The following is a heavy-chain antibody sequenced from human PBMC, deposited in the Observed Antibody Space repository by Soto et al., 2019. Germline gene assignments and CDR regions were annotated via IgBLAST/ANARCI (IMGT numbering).Heavy chain of an antibody. V-gene: IGHV4-4*01. Sequence: ETLSLTCAVSGVSLTSGNWWTWVRQSPQRGLEYIGEIFHDGTANYYPSFERRVAMSVDTSRNQFSLKLTSVTAADTAVYFCARLVYDTRLNYMYFDFWGPGTLVTVSS. CDR2: IFHDGTA. D-gene: IGHD3-10*01. CDR1: GVSLTSGNW. J-gene: IGHJ4*02. CDR3: ARLVYDTRLNYMYFDF.